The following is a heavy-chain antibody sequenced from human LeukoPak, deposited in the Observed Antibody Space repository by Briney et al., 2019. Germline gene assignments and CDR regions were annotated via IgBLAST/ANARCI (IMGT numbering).Heavy chain of an antibody. CDR2: INPSGGSP. D-gene: IGHD3-3*01. J-gene: IGHJ5*02. CDR1: GYTFTNYY. CDR3: ARNYDGGWFDP. Sequence: ASVKVSCKASGYTFTNYYIHWVRQAPGQGLEWMGIINPSGGSPTYAQNFQGRVTMTRDTSTRTVYMELSSLRSEDTAVYYCARNYDGGWFDPWGQGTLVTVSS. V-gene: IGHV1-46*01.